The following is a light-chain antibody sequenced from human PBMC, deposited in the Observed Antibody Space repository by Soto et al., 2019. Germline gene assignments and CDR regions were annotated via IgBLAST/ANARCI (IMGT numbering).Light chain of an antibody. J-gene: IGLJ1*01. CDR3: SSPTSSSTDV. V-gene: IGLV2-14*03. CDR2: DVN. Sequence: QSALTQPASVSGSPGQSITISCTGTSSDVGDHNYVAWYQQHPGKAPKLIIYDVNNRPSGISNRFSGFKSGNTASLTISWLQAEDEADYFCSSPTSSSTDVFGTGTKLTVL. CDR1: SSDVGDHNY.